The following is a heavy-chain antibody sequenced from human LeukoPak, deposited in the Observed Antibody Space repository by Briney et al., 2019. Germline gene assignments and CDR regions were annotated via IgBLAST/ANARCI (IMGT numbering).Heavy chain of an antibody. J-gene: IGHJ1*01. V-gene: IGHV1-24*01. CDR2: FDPEDGET. D-gene: IGHD6-19*01. CDR1: GYTLTELS. CDR3: ATAQLSVAGRLQH. Sequence: ASVKVSCKVSGYTLTELSMHWVRQAPGKGLEWMGGFDPEDGETIYAQKFQGRVTMTEDTSTDTAYMELCSLRSEDTAVYYCATAQLSVAGRLQHWGQGTLVTVSS.